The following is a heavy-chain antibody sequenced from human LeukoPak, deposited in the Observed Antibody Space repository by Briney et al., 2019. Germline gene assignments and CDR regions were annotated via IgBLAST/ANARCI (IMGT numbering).Heavy chain of an antibody. D-gene: IGHD6-19*01. CDR2: IYTSGST. V-gene: IGHV4-4*07. CDR3: ARDSSRSGYYDF. Sequence: SETLSLTCTVSGGSISTYYWGWIRQPAGKGLEWIGRIYTSGSTNYNPSLKSRLTMSVDTSKSQFSLKLNSVTAAATAVYFCARDSSRSGYYDFWGQGTLVTVSS. J-gene: IGHJ4*02. CDR1: GGSISTYY.